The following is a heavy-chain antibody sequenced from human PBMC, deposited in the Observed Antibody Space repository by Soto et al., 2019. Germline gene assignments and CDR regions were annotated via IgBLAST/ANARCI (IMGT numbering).Heavy chain of an antibody. V-gene: IGHV5-10-1*01. Sequence: GESLKISCKGSGYIFTSYWIYWGRQMPGKGLEWMGRIDPSDSYTIYSPSFQGHVTISADKSITTAYLQWSSLKASDTAMYFCARPPYSGGTYLGYWGQGTLVTVSS. D-gene: IGHD1-26*01. CDR2: IDPSDSYT. J-gene: IGHJ4*02. CDR3: ARPPYSGGTYLGY. CDR1: GYIFTSYW.